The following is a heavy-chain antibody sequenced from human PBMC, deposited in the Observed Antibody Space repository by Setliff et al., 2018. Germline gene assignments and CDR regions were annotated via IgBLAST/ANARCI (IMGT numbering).Heavy chain of an antibody. CDR1: GVSFSSTTFY. CDR2: VSFFGSA. D-gene: IGHD3-16*01. CDR3: VRGGSAWAWNYDL. J-gene: IGHJ2*01. V-gene: IGHV4-39*07. Sequence: KPSETLSLTCNVSGVSFSSTTFYWAWIRQSPGKGLEWIGSVSFFGSAYYNPSLQSRGAISLDTSRNQFSLELSSVTAADTAVYYCVRGGSAWAWNYDLWGRGTLVTVSS.